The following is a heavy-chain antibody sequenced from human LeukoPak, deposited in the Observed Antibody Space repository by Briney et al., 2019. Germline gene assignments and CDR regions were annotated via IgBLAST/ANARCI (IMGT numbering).Heavy chain of an antibody. Sequence: PSETLSLTCTVSGVSNSSYYWSWIRQPPGKGLEWIGYIYYSGSTNYNPSLKSRVTISVDTSKNQFSLKLSSVTAADTAVYYCARQKTYDFWSGYSNPWFDPWGQGTLVTVSS. V-gene: IGHV4-59*08. CDR3: ARQKTYDFWSGYSNPWFDP. CDR1: GVSNSSYY. CDR2: IYYSGST. D-gene: IGHD3-3*01. J-gene: IGHJ5*02.